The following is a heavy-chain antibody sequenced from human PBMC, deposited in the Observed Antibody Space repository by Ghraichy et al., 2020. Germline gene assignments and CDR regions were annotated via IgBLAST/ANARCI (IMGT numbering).Heavy chain of an antibody. Sequence: SETLSLTCTVSGGSISSSTYYWGWIRQPPGKGLEWIGSVYYSGRHNYNPSLKSRVTVTVDTSKNQFSLKLRSWTAADPAVYFCARSHSSGWLFASWGQGTLVTVSS. CDR2: VYYSGRH. CDR3: ARSHSSGWLFAS. V-gene: IGHV4-39*01. CDR1: GGSISSSTYY. J-gene: IGHJ4*02. D-gene: IGHD6-19*01.